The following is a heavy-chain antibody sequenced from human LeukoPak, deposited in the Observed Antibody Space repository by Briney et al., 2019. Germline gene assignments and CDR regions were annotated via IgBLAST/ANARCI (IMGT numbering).Heavy chain of an antibody. CDR1: GFTFSSYA. Sequence: GGSLRLSCAASGFTFSSYAMSWVRQAPGKGLEWVSTISNSDYNTYYTDSVKGWFTISRDNSKNTLYLQMNSLRAEDTAVYYCVYGGSYYVAWGQGTLVTVSS. V-gene: IGHV3-23*01. D-gene: IGHD1-26*01. CDR2: ISNSDYNT. CDR3: VYGGSYYVA. J-gene: IGHJ5*02.